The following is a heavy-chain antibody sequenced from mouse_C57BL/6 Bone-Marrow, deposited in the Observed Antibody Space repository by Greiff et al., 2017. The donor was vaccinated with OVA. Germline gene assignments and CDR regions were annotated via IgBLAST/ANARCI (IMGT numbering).Heavy chain of an antibody. Sequence: QVQLQQSGAELVKPGASVKLSCKASGYTFTSYWMHWVKQRPGQGLEWIGMIHPNSGSTNYNEKFKSKATLTVDKSSSTAYMQLSSLTSEDSAVYYCARKDGPYDYDPWFAYWGQGTLVTVSA. D-gene: IGHD2-4*01. CDR3: ARKDGPYDYDPWFAY. V-gene: IGHV1-64*01. J-gene: IGHJ3*01. CDR2: IHPNSGST. CDR1: GYTFTSYW.